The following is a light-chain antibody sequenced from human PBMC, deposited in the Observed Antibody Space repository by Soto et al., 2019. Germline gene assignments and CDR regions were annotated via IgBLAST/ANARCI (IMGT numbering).Light chain of an antibody. CDR3: QQRTSWPIT. CDR1: QSLSSRY. V-gene: IGKV3D-20*02. CDR2: DSS. J-gene: IGKJ5*01. Sequence: ENVLTQSPGTLSLSPGERATLSCGASQSLSSRYLAWYQQKPGQAPRLVIYDSSSRAADIPARFSVSGSGTDFTLTISSLQSEDFAVYDCQQRTSWPITFGQGTRLEIK.